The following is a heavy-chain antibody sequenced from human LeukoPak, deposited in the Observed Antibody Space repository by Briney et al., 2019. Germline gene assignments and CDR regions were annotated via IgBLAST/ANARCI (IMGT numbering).Heavy chain of an antibody. CDR3: ARDNGYRTPHYFDY. CDR2: MNPNSGNT. V-gene: IGHV1-8*01. D-gene: IGHD5-18*01. J-gene: IGHJ4*02. Sequence: ASVKVSCKASGYTFTSYDINWARQATGQGLEWMGWMNPNSGNTGYAQKFQVRVTMTRNTSISTAYMELSSLRSEDTAVYYCARDNGYRTPHYFDYWGQGTLVAVSS. CDR1: GYTFTSYD.